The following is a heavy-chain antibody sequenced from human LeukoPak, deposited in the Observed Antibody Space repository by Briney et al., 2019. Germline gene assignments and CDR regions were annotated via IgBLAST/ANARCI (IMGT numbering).Heavy chain of an antibody. D-gene: IGHD5-18*01. CDR2: IIPILGIA. Sequence: ASVKVSCKASGGTFSSYAISWVRQAPGQALEWMGRIIPILGIANYTQKFQGRVTITADKSTSTAYMELSSLRSEDTAVYYCARGIHSYGKTFDYWGQGTLVTVSS. J-gene: IGHJ4*02. CDR1: GGTFSSYA. V-gene: IGHV1-69*04. CDR3: ARGIHSYGKTFDY.